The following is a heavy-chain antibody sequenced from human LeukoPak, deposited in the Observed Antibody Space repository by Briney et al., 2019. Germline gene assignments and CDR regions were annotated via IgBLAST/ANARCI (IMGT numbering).Heavy chain of an antibody. D-gene: IGHD1-26*01. CDR2: IFPIFATA. Sequence: SVKVSCKASGGTFSSYAISWVRQAPGQGLERMGRIFPIFATANYAQKFQGRVTITADESTSTAYMELSSLRSEDTAVYYCARESGSYEAYFDYWGQGTLVTVSS. CDR1: GGTFSSYA. V-gene: IGHV1-69*13. CDR3: ARESGSYEAYFDY. J-gene: IGHJ4*02.